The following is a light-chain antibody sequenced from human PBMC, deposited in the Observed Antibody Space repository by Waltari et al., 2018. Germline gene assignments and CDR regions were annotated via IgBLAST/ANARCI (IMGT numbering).Light chain of an antibody. CDR1: QSLLHTNAYNY. J-gene: IGKJ1*01. CDR3: MQALQTPWT. V-gene: IGKV2-28*01. CDR2: LGS. Sequence: DLVMTQSPLSLPVTPGEPASISCRTNQSLLHTNAYNYLDWYLQKPGQSPQLLIYLGSNRASGVPDRFSGSGSGTDFTLTISRVEAEDVGVYYCMQALQTPWTFGQGTKVEIK.